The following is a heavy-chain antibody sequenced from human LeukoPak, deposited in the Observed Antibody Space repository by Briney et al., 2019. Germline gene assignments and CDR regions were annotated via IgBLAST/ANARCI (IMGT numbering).Heavy chain of an antibody. CDR2: ISGRGGST. J-gene: IGHJ4*02. CDR1: GFIFSSYA. Sequence: GWSLRLCCAASGFIFSSYAMSWVRQAPGKGLGLVSAISGRGGSTYYADSVKGRFTISRDNSKNTLYLQMNSLRAEDTAVYYCAKSTSWGIAAAGGYWGQGTLVTVSS. D-gene: IGHD6-13*01. CDR3: AKSTSWGIAAAGGY. V-gene: IGHV3-23*01.